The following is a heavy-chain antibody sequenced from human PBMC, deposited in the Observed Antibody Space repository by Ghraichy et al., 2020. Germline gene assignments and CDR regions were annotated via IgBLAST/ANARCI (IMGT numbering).Heavy chain of an antibody. CDR2: INHSGST. CDR3: ARGPLLGY. V-gene: IGHV4-34*01. Sequence: LSLTCAVYGGSFSGYYWSWIRQPPGKGLEWIGEINHSGSTNYNPSLKSRVTISVDTSKNQFSLKLSSVTAADTAVYYCARGPLLGYWGQGTLVTVSS. CDR1: GGSFSGYY. J-gene: IGHJ4*02. D-gene: IGHD1-26*01.